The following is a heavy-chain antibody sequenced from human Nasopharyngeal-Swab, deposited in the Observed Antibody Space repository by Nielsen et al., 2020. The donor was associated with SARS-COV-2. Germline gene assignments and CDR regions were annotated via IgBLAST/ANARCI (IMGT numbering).Heavy chain of an antibody. D-gene: IGHD3-16*02. CDR3: ARAPPLPTGAWELSPYFDY. CDR2: IYYSGST. V-gene: IGHV4-39*07. Sequence: SETLSLTCTGSGGSISSSSYYWGWIRQPPGKGLEWIGSIYYSGSTYYNPSLKSRVTISVDTSKNQFSLKLSSVTAADTAVYYCARAPPLPTGAWELSPYFDYWGQGTLVTVSS. CDR1: GGSISSSSYY. J-gene: IGHJ4*02.